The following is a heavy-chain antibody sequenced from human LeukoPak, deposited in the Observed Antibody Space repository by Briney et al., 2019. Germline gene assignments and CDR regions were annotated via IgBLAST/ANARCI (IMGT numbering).Heavy chain of an antibody. CDR1: GFTFSSYG. V-gene: IGHV3-33*08. CDR2: IWYDGSNK. Sequence: GGSLRLSCAASGFTFSSYGMHWVRQAPGKGLEWVAVIWYDGSNKYYADSVKGRFTISRDNSKNTLYLPMNSLRAEDRAVYYCARDEGYYDSSGYYYDPGPLDYWGQGTLATVSS. CDR3: ARDEGYYDSSGYYYDPGPLDY. D-gene: IGHD3-22*01. J-gene: IGHJ4*02.